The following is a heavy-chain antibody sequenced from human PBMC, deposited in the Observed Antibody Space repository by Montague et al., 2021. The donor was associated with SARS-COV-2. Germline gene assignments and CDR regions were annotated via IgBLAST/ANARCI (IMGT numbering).Heavy chain of an antibody. Sequence: SETLSLTCTVSGVSVSNPYYHWSWIRQPPGKGLEWIGYIDYGGSPNYSPSLYCRVTISLDTSKNQLSLRLTSATAADTAVYYCATYRQGGSGRGYWGQGILVTVSS. J-gene: IGHJ4*02. CDR2: IDYGGSP. CDR3: ATYRQGGSGRGY. CDR1: GVSVSNPYYH. V-gene: IGHV4-61*01. D-gene: IGHD3-10*01.